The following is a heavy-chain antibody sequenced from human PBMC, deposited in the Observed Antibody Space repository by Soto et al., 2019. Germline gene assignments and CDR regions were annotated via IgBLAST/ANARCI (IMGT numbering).Heavy chain of an antibody. CDR3: ARDNMAELRYFDWLLTVKNNYYYYGMDV. J-gene: IGHJ6*02. D-gene: IGHD3-9*01. V-gene: IGHV1-69*04. CDR2: IIPILGIA. CDR1: GGTFSSYT. Sequence: GASVKVSCKASGGTFSSYTISWVRQAPGQGLEWMGRIIPILGIANYAQKFQGRVTITADKSTSTAYMELSSLRSEDTAVYYCARDNMAELRYFDWLLTVKNNYYYYGMDVWGQGTTVTVSS.